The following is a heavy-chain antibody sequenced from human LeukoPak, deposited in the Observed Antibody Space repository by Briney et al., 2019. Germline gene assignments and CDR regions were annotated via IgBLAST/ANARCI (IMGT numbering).Heavy chain of an antibody. CDR1: GFTFSSYS. CDR2: ISSSSSYI. V-gene: IGHV3-21*01. J-gene: IGHJ4*02. CDR3: ASPYSSRWYELCY. Sequence: GGSLRLSCAASGFTFSSYSMNWARQAPGKGLEWVSSISSSSSYIYYADSVKGRFTISRDNAKNSLYLQMNGLRAEDMAVYYCASPYSSRWYELCYWGQGTLITVSS. D-gene: IGHD6-13*01.